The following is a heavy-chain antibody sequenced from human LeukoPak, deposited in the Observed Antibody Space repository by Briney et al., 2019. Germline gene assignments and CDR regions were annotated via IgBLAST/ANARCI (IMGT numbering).Heavy chain of an antibody. CDR3: AKSLSEYQLLVFDY. CDR1: GFTFSSFP. V-gene: IGHV3-23*01. Sequence: GGSLRLSCAASGFTFSSFPMSWVRQAPGTGLEWVSIIGGNGGGTYYADSVKGRFTISRDNSKNTLYLQMNSLRAEDTAVCYCAKSLSEYQLLVFDYWGQGTLVTVSS. D-gene: IGHD2-2*01. J-gene: IGHJ4*02. CDR2: IGGNGGGT.